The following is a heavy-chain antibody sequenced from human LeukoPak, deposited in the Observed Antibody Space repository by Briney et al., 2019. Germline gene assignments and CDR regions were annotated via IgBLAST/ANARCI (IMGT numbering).Heavy chain of an antibody. V-gene: IGHV3-30*02. Sequence: GGSLRLSCAASGFIFSSYGMHWVRQAPGKGLEWVAFIRDDGSSKYYADSVRGRFTISRDDSKNTLYLQMNSLRAEDTAVYYCAKGFRIAAAGADFWGQGTLVTVSS. CDR3: AKGFRIAAAGADF. CDR1: GFIFSSYG. D-gene: IGHD6-13*01. CDR2: IRDDGSSK. J-gene: IGHJ4*02.